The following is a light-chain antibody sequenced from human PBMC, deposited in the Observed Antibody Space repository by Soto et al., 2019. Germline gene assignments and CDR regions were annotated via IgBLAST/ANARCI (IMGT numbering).Light chain of an antibody. Sequence: AIRMTQSPSSFSASTGDRGTITCRASQGISSYLAWYQQKPGKAPKLLIYAASTLQSGVPSRFSGSGSGTDFTLTISCLQSEDFATYYCQQYYSYSYTFGQGTKLEIK. J-gene: IGKJ2*01. CDR1: QGISSY. CDR2: AAS. V-gene: IGKV1-8*01. CDR3: QQYYSYSYT.